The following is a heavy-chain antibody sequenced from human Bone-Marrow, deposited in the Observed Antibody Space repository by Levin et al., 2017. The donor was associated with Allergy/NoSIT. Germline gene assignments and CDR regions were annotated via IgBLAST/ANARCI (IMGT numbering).Heavy chain of an antibody. D-gene: IGHD5-18*01. Sequence: GESLKISCAASGFTFSNAWMSWVRQAPGKGLEWVGRIKSKTDGGTTDYAAPVKGRFTISRDDSKNTLYLQMNSLKTEDTAVYYCTTDGWIQLWGLAVDAFDIWGQGTMVTVSS. J-gene: IGHJ3*02. CDR2: IKSKTDGGTT. CDR1: GFTFSNAW. CDR3: TTDGWIQLWGLAVDAFDI. V-gene: IGHV3-15*01.